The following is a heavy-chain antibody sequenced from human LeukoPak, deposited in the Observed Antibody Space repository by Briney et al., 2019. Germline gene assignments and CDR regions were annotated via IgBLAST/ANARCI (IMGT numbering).Heavy chain of an antibody. CDR3: AREFGGQAYYYYGMDV. V-gene: IGHV3-23*01. D-gene: IGHD3-16*01. J-gene: IGHJ6*02. CDR1: GFTFSTYA. Sequence: PGGSLRLSCVASGFTFSTYAMSWARQAPGKGLEWVSAISGSGGSTYYADSVKGRFTISRDNSKNTLYLQMNSLRAEDTAVYYCAREFGGQAYYYYGMDVWGQGTTVTVSS. CDR2: ISGSGGST.